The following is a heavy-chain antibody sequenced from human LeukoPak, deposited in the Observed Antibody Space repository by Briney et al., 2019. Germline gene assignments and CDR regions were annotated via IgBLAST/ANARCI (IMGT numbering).Heavy chain of an antibody. Sequence: GGSLRLSCAASGFTFSDHYMDWVRQAPGKGLEWVSSITSNGSQTYYADALKGRFIISRDNVKNSLYLQMSSLRAEDTAVYYCTRAIRATGTDSWGQGTLVTVSS. CDR1: GFTFSDHY. CDR2: ITSNGSQT. D-gene: IGHD6-13*01. J-gene: IGHJ5*01. CDR3: TRAIRATGTDS. V-gene: IGHV3-69-1*02.